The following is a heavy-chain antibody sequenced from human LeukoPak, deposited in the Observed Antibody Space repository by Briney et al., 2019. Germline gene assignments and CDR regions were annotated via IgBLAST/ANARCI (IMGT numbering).Heavy chain of an antibody. CDR1: GYSFTSYW. D-gene: IGHD3-22*01. Sequence: GESLKISCKGSGYSFTSYWIVWVRQMPGKGLEWMGIIYPGDSDTRYSPSFQGQVTISADNSISTAYLQWSSLKASDTAMCYCARVSYYYDSSGYYYPFDAFDIWGQGTMVTISS. J-gene: IGHJ3*02. V-gene: IGHV5-51*01. CDR2: IYPGDSDT. CDR3: ARVSYYYDSSGYYYPFDAFDI.